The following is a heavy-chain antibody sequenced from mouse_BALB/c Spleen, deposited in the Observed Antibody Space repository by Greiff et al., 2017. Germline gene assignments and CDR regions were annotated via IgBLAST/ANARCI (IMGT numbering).Heavy chain of an antibody. J-gene: IGHJ2*01. D-gene: IGHD2-4*01. CDR3: ARPHSMITTTFDY. V-gene: IGHV1-69*02. CDR2: IDPSDSYT. CDR1: GYTFTSYW. Sequence: QVQLQQPGAELVKPGASVKLSCKASGYTFTSYWIHWVKQRPGQGLEWIGEIDPSDSYTNYNQKFKGKATLTVDKSSSTAYMQLSSLTSEDSAVYYCARPHSMITTTFDYWGQGTTLTVSS.